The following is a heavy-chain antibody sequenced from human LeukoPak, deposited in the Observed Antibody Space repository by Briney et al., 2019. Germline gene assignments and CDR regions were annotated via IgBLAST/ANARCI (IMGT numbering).Heavy chain of an antibody. V-gene: IGHV4-39*01. Sequence: SETLPLTCTVSGGSISSSSYYWGWIRQPPGKGLEWIGSIYYSGSTYYNPSLKSRVTISVDTSKNQFSLKLSSVTAADTAVYYCARHLYPHFDYWGQGTLVTVSS. CDR1: GGSISSSSYY. CDR3: ARHLYPHFDY. CDR2: IYYSGST. J-gene: IGHJ4*02.